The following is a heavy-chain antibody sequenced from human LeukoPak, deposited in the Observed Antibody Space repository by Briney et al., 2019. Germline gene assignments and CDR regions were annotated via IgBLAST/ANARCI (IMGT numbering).Heavy chain of an antibody. CDR2: ISSNGGS. Sequence: GGSLRLSCSASGFTLSSYAMHWVRQAPGKGLEYVSGISSNGGSVYADSVKGRFTTSRDNSKNTLFLQMSSLRAEDTAVYYCVDLWFRFKAVSWGQGTMVTVSS. V-gene: IGHV3-64D*06. CDR3: VDLWFRFKAVS. J-gene: IGHJ3*01. CDR1: GFTLSSYA. D-gene: IGHD5-12*01.